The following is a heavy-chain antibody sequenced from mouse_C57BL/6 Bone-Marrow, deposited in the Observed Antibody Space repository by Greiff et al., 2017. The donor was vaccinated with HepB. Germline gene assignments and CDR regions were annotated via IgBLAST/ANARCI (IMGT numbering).Heavy chain of an antibody. CDR1: GYTFTSYW. CDR2: INPSHGGT. CDR3: ANYYGSSYAWFAY. Sequence: QVQLQQPGPELVKPGASVKLSCKASGYTFTSYWMHWVKRRPGQGLEWIGNINPSHGGTNYNEKFKSKATLTVDKSSSTAYMQLSSLTSEDSAVYYCANYYGSSYAWFAYWGQVTLVTVSA. J-gene: IGHJ3*01. D-gene: IGHD1-1*01. V-gene: IGHV1-53*01.